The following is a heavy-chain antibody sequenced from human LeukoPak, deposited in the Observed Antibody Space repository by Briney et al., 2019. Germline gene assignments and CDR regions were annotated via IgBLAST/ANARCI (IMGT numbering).Heavy chain of an antibody. CDR2: INQSGST. D-gene: IGHD3-10*01. Sequence: SETLSLTCAVYGGSFSGYYWSWIRQPPGKGLEWIGEINQSGSTNYNLSLKSRVTISEDTSKNQFSLKLSSVTAADTAVFYCARTNSGSYPKGDWFDPWGQGTLVTVSS. CDR3: ARTNSGSYPKGDWFDP. J-gene: IGHJ5*02. CDR1: GGSFSGYY. V-gene: IGHV4-34*01.